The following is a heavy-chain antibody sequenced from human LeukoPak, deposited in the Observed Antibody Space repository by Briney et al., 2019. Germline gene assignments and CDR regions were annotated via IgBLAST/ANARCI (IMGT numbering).Heavy chain of an antibody. CDR1: GYTLTELS. J-gene: IGHJ4*02. D-gene: IGHD2-2*01. CDR2: FDPEDGET. Sequence: ASVKVSCKVSGYTLTELSMHWVRQTPGKGLEWMGGFDPEDGETIYAQKFQGRVTMTEVTSTDTAYMELSSLRSEDTAVYYCATGVVVVPAAIAVLFDYWGQGTLVTVSS. CDR3: ATGVVVVPAAIAVLFDY. V-gene: IGHV1-24*01.